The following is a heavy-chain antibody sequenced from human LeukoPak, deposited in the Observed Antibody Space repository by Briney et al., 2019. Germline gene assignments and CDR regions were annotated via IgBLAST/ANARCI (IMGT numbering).Heavy chain of an antibody. D-gene: IGHD3-22*01. CDR1: GGSFSGYY. J-gene: IGHJ5*02. CDR3: ARGTARWYYDSRSIDP. Sequence: SETLSLTCAVYGGSFSGYYWSWIRQPPGEGLEWIGEINHSGSTNYNPSLKSRVTISVDTSKNQFSLKLSSVTAADTAVYYCARGTARWYYDSRSIDPWGQGTLVTVSS. CDR2: INHSGST. V-gene: IGHV4-34*01.